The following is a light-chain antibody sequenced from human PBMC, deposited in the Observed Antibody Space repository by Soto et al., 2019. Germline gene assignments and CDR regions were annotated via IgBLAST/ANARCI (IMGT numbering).Light chain of an antibody. Sequence: DIQMTQSPSSLSASVGDRVTVTCRASQSISTSLNWYQQKPGKAPMLLIYAASSLQGGVPSRFSGSGSGTDFTLTISSLQPEDFATYYCQQTFSTSITSGQGTRLEI. CDR2: AAS. V-gene: IGKV1-39*01. J-gene: IGKJ5*01. CDR1: QSISTS. CDR3: QQTFSTSIT.